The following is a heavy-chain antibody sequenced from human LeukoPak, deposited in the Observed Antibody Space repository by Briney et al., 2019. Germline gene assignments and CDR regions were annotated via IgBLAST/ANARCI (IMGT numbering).Heavy chain of an antibody. D-gene: IGHD5-18*01. CDR1: GGSISSYY. Sequence: SETLSLTCTVSGGSISSYYWSWIRQPPGKGLEWIGYIYYSGSTNYNPSLKSRVTISVDTSKNQFSLKLSSVTAADTAVYYCARVSGGSYGSSHYYGMDVWGQGTTVTVSS. J-gene: IGHJ6*02. CDR3: ARVSGGSYGSSHYYGMDV. CDR2: IYYSGST. V-gene: IGHV4-59*01.